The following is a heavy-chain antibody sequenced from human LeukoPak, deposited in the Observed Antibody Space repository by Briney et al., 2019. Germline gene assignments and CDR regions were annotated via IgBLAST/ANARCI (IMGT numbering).Heavy chain of an antibody. CDR1: GGSISSGGYY. CDR3: ARSDCSSTSCWQAWFDP. Sequence: SETLSLTCTVSGGSISSGGYYWSWIRQHPGKGLEWIGSIYYNGNTYYNPSLKSQVTVSVDTPRTQFSLRLSSVTAADTAVYYCARSDCSSTSCWQAWFDPWGQGTLVTVSS. D-gene: IGHD2-2*01. V-gene: IGHV4-31*01. CDR2: IYYNGNT. J-gene: IGHJ5*02.